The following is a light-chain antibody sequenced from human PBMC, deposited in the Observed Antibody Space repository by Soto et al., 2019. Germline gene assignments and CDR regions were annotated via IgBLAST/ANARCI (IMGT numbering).Light chain of an antibody. CDR1: SSSIGSNT. CDR3: AACDGNLTGAV. Sequence: QSVLTQPPSASGTPGQRVTISCSGSSSSIGSNTVNWYQQLPGTAPKLLIYGHNQRPSGVPDRFSGSRSGTSASLAISGLQSEDEDDYYCAACDGNLTGAVFGGRT. V-gene: IGLV1-44*01. J-gene: IGLJ2*01. CDR2: GHN.